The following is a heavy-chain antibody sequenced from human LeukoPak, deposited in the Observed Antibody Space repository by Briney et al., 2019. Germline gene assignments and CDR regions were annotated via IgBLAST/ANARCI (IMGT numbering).Heavy chain of an antibody. CDR3: ARDPPGRPQYFQH. V-gene: IGHV1-18*04. J-gene: IGHJ1*01. Sequence: GASVKVSCKASGYTFTSYGISWVRPAPGQGLEWMGWISAYNGNTNYAQKLQGRVTMTTDTSTSTAYMELRSLRSDDTAVYYSARDPPGRPQYFQHWGQGTLVTVSS. CDR2: ISAYNGNT. CDR1: GYTFTSYG.